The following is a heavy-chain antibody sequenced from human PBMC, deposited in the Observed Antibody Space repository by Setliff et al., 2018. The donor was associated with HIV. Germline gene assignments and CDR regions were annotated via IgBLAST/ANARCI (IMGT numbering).Heavy chain of an antibody. D-gene: IGHD5-12*01. V-gene: IGHV4-59*01. CDR2: IYYSGST. CDR1: GGSISSYY. J-gene: IGHJ4*02. Sequence: PSETLSLTCTVSGGSISSYYWSWIRQPPGKGLEWIGYIYYSGSTNYNPSLKSRVTISVDTSKNQFSLKLSSVIAADTAVYYCARASPDRVATFFDYWGQGTLVTVSS. CDR3: ARASPDRVATFFDY.